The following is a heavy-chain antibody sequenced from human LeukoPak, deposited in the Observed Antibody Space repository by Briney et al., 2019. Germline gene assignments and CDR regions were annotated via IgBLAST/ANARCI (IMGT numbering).Heavy chain of an antibody. CDR1: GGSLSSYY. D-gene: IGHD3-22*01. J-gene: IGHJ5*01. Sequence: PSETLSLTCTVSGGSLSSYYWSWIRQPPGKGLEWIGYIYYSGSTNYNPSLKSRVTISVDTSKNQFSLKLSSVTAADTAVYYCARARSSGYYYGSWGQGTLVTVSS. CDR3: ARARSSGYYYGS. CDR2: IYYSGST. V-gene: IGHV4-59*01.